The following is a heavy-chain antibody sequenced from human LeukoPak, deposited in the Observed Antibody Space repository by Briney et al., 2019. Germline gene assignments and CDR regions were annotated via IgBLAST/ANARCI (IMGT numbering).Heavy chain of an antibody. J-gene: IGHJ6*03. D-gene: IGHD3-10*01. Sequence: KAGESMKISCKGSGYSFTSYWIGWVRQMPGKGLEWMGMIYPGDSYTRYRPSFQGQVTISADKSIRTTYLQWSSLKASDTAMYYCARHLGLYGSGSYSGYMDVWGKGTTVTISS. CDR1: GYSFTSYW. V-gene: IGHV5-51*01. CDR3: ARHLGLYGSGSYSGYMDV. CDR2: IYPGDSYT.